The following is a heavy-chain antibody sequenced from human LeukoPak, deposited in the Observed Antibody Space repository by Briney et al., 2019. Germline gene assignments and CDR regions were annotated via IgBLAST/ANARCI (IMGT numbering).Heavy chain of an antibody. CDR3: ARGQNDYGDYGLDY. V-gene: IGHV3-30*02. CDR2: IWFDGSNK. CDR1: GFIFSSYA. Sequence: GGSLRLSCAASGFIFSSYAMHWVRQAPGKGLEWVAIIWFDGSNKYHADSVKGRFTISRDNSKSMLYLQLNSLRGEDTAVYCCARGQNDYGDYGLDYWGQGTLVTVSS. D-gene: IGHD4-17*01. J-gene: IGHJ4*02.